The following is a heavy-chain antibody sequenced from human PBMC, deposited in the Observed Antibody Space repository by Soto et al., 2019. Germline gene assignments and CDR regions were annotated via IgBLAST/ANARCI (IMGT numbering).Heavy chain of an antibody. CDR3: AAVLRAVAGYDY. V-gene: IGHV1-58*01. CDR2: IVVGSGNT. CDR1: GFTFTSSA. D-gene: IGHD6-19*01. Sequence: QMQLVQSGPEVKKPGTSVKVSCKASGFTFTSSAVQWVRQARGQRLEWIGWIVVGSGNTNYAQKFQERVTITRDMSTSTAYMELSSLSSEDTAVYYCAAVLRAVAGYDYWGQGTLVTVSS. J-gene: IGHJ4*02.